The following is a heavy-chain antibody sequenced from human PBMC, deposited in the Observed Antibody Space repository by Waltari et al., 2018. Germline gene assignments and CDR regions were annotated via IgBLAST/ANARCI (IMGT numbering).Heavy chain of an antibody. V-gene: IGHV1-69*12. CDR3: ARRNLGYAFDI. CDR1: GGAFGSYA. Sequence: QVQLVQSGAEVKKPGSSVQVSCKASGGAFGSYAITWVRQAPGHGLEWVGGMIPIYGTPNFAQKFQGRVTFTADESTTTAYMELTSLKSEDTAIYYCARRNLGYAFDIWGQGTLVAVSS. D-gene: IGHD3-16*01. CDR2: MIPIYGTP. J-gene: IGHJ4*02.